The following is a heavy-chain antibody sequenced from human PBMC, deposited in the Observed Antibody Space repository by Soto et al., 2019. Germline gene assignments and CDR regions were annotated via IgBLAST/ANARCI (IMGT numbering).Heavy chain of an antibody. D-gene: IGHD3-10*01. Sequence: PGGSLRLSCAASGFTVSSNYMSWVRQAPGKGLEWVSVIYSGGSTYYADSVKGRFTISRDNSKNTLYLQMNSLRAEDTAVYYCARDSDENKNYYGSGSRYWDDAFDIWGQGTMVTVSS. CDR2: IYSGGST. V-gene: IGHV3-66*01. CDR3: ARDSDENKNYYGSGSRYWDDAFDI. J-gene: IGHJ3*02. CDR1: GFTVSSNY.